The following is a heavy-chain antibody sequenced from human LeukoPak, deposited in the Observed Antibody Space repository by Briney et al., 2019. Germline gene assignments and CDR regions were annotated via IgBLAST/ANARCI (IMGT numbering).Heavy chain of an antibody. V-gene: IGHV4-59*08. Sequence: TSETLSLTCTVSGGSISSYYCSWIRQPPGKGLEWIGYIYYSGSTNYNPSLKSRVTISVDTSKNQFSLKLSSVTAADTAVYDCARRSPFRAVCSTLENCGQGTLVTVSS. D-gene: IGHD3-10*02. CDR1: GGSISSYY. J-gene: IGHJ4*02. CDR3: ARRSPFRAVCSTLEN. CDR2: IYYSGST.